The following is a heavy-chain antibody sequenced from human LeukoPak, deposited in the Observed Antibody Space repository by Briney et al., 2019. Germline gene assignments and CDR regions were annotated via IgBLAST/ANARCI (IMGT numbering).Heavy chain of an antibody. D-gene: IGHD6-13*01. V-gene: IGHV4-30-4*08. CDR2: IYYSGST. Sequence: SETLSLTCTVSGGSISSGDYYWSWIRQPPGKGLEWIGYIYYSGSTYYNPSLKSRVTISVDTSKNQFSLKLSSVTAADTAVYYCARVFVAAARRDYWGQGTLVTVSS. CDR3: ARVFVAAARRDY. CDR1: GGSISSGDYY. J-gene: IGHJ4*02.